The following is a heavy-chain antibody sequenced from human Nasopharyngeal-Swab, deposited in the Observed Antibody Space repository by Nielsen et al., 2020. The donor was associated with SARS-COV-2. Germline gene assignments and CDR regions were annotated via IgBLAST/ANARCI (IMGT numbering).Heavy chain of an antibody. CDR1: GFTFSSYS. V-gene: IGHV3-48*04. CDR2: ISSSGSTI. J-gene: IGHJ6*02. Sequence: GGSLRLSCAASGFTFSSYSMNWVRQAPGKGLEWVSYISSSGSTIYYADSVKGRFTISRDNAKNSLYLQMNSLRAEDTAVYYCARPPPWYYYGMDVWGQGTTVTVSS. CDR3: ARPPPWYYYGMDV.